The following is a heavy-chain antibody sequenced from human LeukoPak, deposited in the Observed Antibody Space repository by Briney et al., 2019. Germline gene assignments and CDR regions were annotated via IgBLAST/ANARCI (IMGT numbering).Heavy chain of an antibody. CDR3: AREGSSSWYDIEYNWFDP. CDR1: GFTFSSYW. D-gene: IGHD6-13*01. V-gene: IGHV3-74*01. J-gene: IGHJ5*02. Sequence: GGSLRLSCAASGFTFSSYWMHWVRQAPGKGLVWVSRINSDGSSTSYADSVKGRFTISRDNAKNTLYLQMNSLRAEDTAVYYCAREGSSSWYDIEYNWFDPWGQGTLVTVSS. CDR2: INSDGSST.